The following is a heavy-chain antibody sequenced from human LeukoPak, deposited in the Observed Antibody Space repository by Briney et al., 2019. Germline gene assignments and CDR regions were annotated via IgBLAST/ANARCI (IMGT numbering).Heavy chain of an antibody. D-gene: IGHD3-10*01. CDR3: ARELITMVRGVDYYYGMDV. Sequence: GGSLRLSCAAPGFTFSSYWMHWVRQAPGKGLVWVSRINSDGSSTSYADSVKGRFTISRDNAKNTLYLQMNSLRAEDTAVYYCARELITMVRGVDYYYGMDVWGQGTTVTVSS. CDR1: GFTFSSYW. CDR2: INSDGSST. J-gene: IGHJ6*02. V-gene: IGHV3-74*01.